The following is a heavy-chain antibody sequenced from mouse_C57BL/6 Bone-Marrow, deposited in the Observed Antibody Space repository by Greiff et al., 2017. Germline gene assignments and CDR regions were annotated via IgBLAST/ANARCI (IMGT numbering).Heavy chain of an antibody. CDR2: ISDGGSYT. J-gene: IGHJ1*03. D-gene: IGHD4-1*01. CDR3: ARVTGTGWYFDV. V-gene: IGHV5-4*03. Sequence: EVKLVESGGGLVKPGGSLKLSCAASGFTFSSYAMSWVRQTPEKRLEWVATISDGGSYTYYPDNVKGRFTISRDNAKNNLYLQMNHLKSEDTAMYYCARVTGTGWYFDVWGTGTTVTVSS. CDR1: GFTFSSYA.